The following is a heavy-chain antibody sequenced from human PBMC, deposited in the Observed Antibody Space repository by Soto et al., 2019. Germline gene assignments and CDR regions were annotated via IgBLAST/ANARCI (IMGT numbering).Heavy chain of an antibody. CDR1: GFTVSSNY. CDR3: ARHGGEGTFDY. D-gene: IGHD2-21*01. CDR2: IHSGGST. J-gene: IGHJ4*02. Sequence: EVQLVESGGGLIQPGGSLRLSCVVSGFTVSSNYMNWVSQAPGKGLEWVSVIHSGGSTYHADSVKGRFTISRDNSKNTVYLQMNRLRAEDTTVYYCARHGGEGTFDYWGQGTLVTVSS. V-gene: IGHV3-53*01.